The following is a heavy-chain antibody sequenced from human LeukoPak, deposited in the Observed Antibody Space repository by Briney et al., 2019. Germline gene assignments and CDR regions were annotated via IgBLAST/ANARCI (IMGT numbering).Heavy chain of an antibody. CDR2: VYYSGST. V-gene: IGHV4-59*01. J-gene: IGHJ4*02. CDR1: GVSINTYF. CDR3: ARVGEMITFGGVVLDY. Sequence: PSETLSLTCTVSGVSINTYFWSWIRQPPGKGLEWIGYVYYSGSTNYNPSLKSRVTISVDTSKNQFSLKLSSVTAADTAVYYCARVGEMITFGGVVLDYWGQGTLVTVSS. D-gene: IGHD3-16*01.